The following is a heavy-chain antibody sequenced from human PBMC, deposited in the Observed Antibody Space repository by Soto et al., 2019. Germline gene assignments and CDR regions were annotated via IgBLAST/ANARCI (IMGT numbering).Heavy chain of an antibody. Sequence: GGSLRLSCAASGFTFSSYSMNWVRQAPGKGLEWVSSISSSSYIYYADSVKGRFTISRDNAKNSLYLQMNSLRAEDTAVYYCARDSKCTNGVCYHYYYYGMDVWGQGTTVTVS. CDR2: ISSSSYI. D-gene: IGHD2-8*01. CDR1: GFTFSSYS. J-gene: IGHJ6*02. V-gene: IGHV3-21*01. CDR3: ARDSKCTNGVCYHYYYYGMDV.